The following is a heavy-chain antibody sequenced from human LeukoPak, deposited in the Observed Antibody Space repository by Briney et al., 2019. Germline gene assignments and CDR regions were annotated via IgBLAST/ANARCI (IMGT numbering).Heavy chain of an antibody. V-gene: IGHV4-4*07. D-gene: IGHD6-19*01. Sequence: SETLSLTCSVSGGSISSYYWSWLRQPAGRGLEWIGRSSDSGSTNYNPSLRSRVTMSVDTSKNQLSLKLTSVTAADTAVYYCASGSGWQVDYWGQGILVTVSS. J-gene: IGHJ4*02. CDR3: ASGSGWQVDY. CDR2: SSDSGST. CDR1: GGSISSYY.